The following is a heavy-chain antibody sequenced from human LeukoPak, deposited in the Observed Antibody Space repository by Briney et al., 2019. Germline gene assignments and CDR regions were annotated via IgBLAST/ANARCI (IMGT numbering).Heavy chain of an antibody. V-gene: IGHV4-59*01. CDR1: GGAISSYY. J-gene: IGHJ3*02. CDR2: IYYSGST. D-gene: IGHD3-3*01. Sequence: SETLSLTCTVSGGAISSYYWSWIRQPPGKGLEWIGYIYYSGSTNYNPSLKSRVTISVDTSKNQFSLKLSSVTAADTAVYYCARVRTYYDFWSGSHLDAFDIWGQGTMVTVSS. CDR3: ARVRTYYDFWSGSHLDAFDI.